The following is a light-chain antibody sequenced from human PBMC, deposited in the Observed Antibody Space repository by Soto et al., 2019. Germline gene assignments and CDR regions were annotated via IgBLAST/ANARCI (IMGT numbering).Light chain of an antibody. V-gene: IGLV2-23*01. CDR1: SSDVGRYNT. J-gene: IGLJ2*01. CDR3: CSSAGDTLVV. Sequence: QSVLTQPASVSGSPGQSITISCTGTSSDVGRYNTVSWYQQHPGKAPKLMIFEDTERPSGVSHRFSASKSGNTAYLSISGLQAEDEAYYYCCSSAGDTLVVFGGGTKLTVL. CDR2: EDT.